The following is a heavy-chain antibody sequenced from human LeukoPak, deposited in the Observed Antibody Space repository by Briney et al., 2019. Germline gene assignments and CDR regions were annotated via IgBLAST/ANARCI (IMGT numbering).Heavy chain of an antibody. V-gene: IGHV1-2*02. CDR1: GYTFTGYY. J-gene: IGHJ4*02. D-gene: IGHD3-22*01. CDR3: ARGDYYDSSGYYY. CDR2: INPNSGGT. Sequence: GASVKVSCKASGYTFTGYYMHWVRQAPGQGLEWMGWINPNSGGTNYAQKFQGRVTMTRDTSISTAYMELSRLRSDDTAVYYCARGDYYDSSGYYYWGRGTLVTVSS.